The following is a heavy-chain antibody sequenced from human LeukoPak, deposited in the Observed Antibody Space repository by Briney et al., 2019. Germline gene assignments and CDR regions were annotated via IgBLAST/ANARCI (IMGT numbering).Heavy chain of an antibody. CDR3: ARQEGGYYGSGSYYPDYYYYMDV. Sequence: PSETLSLTCAVSGYSISSGYYWGWIRQPPGKGLEWIGSIYHSGGTYYNPSLKSRVTISVDTSKNQFSLKLSSVTAADTAVYYCARQEGGYYGSGSYYPDYYYYMDVWGKGTTVTVSS. V-gene: IGHV4-38-2*01. CDR1: GYSISSGYY. J-gene: IGHJ6*03. CDR2: IYHSGGT. D-gene: IGHD3-10*01.